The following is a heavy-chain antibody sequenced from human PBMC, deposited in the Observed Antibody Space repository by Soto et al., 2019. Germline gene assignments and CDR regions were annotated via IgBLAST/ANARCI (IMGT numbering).Heavy chain of an antibody. D-gene: IGHD3-16*01. CDR1: GGSISSGGYS. J-gene: IGHJ4*02. Sequence: QLQLQESGSGLVKPSQTLSLTCAVSGGSISSGGYSWCWIRQPPGKGLEWIGYIYHSGSNYYNPSLKSRVTISVDRSKNQFSLKMSSVTAADTAVYYCAAGGGLPRYYWGQGTLVTVSS. CDR2: IYHSGSN. CDR3: AAGGGLPRYY. V-gene: IGHV4-30-2*01.